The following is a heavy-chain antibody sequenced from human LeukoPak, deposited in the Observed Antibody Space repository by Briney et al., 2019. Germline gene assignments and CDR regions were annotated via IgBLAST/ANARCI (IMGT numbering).Heavy chain of an antibody. Sequence: GGSLRLSCAASGFTFSSYGMNWVRQAPGKGLEWVSSITSSSSYIYYADSVKGRFTISRDNAKNSLYLQMNRLRAADTAVYYCARSYSSSRGTFDYWGQGTLVTVSS. CDR2: ITSSSSYI. V-gene: IGHV3-21*01. D-gene: IGHD6-6*01. CDR1: GFTFSSYG. CDR3: ARSYSSSRGTFDY. J-gene: IGHJ4*02.